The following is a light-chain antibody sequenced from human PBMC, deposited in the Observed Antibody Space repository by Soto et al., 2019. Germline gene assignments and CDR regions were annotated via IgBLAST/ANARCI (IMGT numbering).Light chain of an antibody. J-gene: IGKJ4*01. CDR2: DTT. Sequence: EIALTQSPATLASSPGEKVTLSCRASQNIKTHLAWYRQKPGQSPRLLIVDTTNRATDTPGRFSGTVSGTDFTLTISRLEPEDFAVYYCQQRGNCPVTFRGGTTVEI. V-gene: IGKV3-11*01. CDR1: QNIKTH. CDR3: QQRGNCPVT.